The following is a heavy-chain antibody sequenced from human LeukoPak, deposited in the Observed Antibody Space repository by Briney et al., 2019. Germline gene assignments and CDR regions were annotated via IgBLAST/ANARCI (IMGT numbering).Heavy chain of an antibody. CDR3: AREGRGYYDSSGYYSAFDY. CDR1: GGTFSSYA. CDR2: IIPIFGTA. V-gene: IGHV1-69*05. J-gene: IGHJ4*02. Sequence: SVKVSCKASGGTFSSYAISWVRQAPGQGLEWMGGIIPIFGTANYAQKFQGRVTITTDESTSTAYMGLSSLRSEDTAVYYCAREGRGYYDSSGYYSAFDYWGQGTLVTVSS. D-gene: IGHD3-22*01.